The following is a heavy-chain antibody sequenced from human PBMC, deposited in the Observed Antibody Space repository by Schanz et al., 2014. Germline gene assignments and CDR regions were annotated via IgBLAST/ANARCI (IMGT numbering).Heavy chain of an antibody. D-gene: IGHD4-17*01. CDR3: AKDPHRDYGGKPQTFDI. CDR1: GFTFSSYG. V-gene: IGHV3-33*06. CDR2: IWYDGNNK. J-gene: IGHJ3*02. Sequence: LVESGGGVVQPGRSLRLSCAASGFTFSSYGMHWVRQVPGKGLEWVAVIWYDGNNKYYADSVKGRFTISRDNSKNILYLQMSSLRAEDTALYYCAKDPHRDYGGKPQTFDIWGQGTMVTVSS.